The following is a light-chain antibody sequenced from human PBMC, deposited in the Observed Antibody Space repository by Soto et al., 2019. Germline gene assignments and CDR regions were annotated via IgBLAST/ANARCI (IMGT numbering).Light chain of an antibody. CDR3: QQYNDWPRT. V-gene: IGKV3D-15*01. CDR1: QSVRSN. J-gene: IGKJ1*01. Sequence: EIVMTQSPDTLSVSPGERATLSCRASQSVRSNLAWYHQKPGQAPRLLIYGASTRATGIPARFSGSGSGTEFTLTISSLQSEDFAVYYCQQYNDWPRTFGQGTKVDIK. CDR2: GAS.